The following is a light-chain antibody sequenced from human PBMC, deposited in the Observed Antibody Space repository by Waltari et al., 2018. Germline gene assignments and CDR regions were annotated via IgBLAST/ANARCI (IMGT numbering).Light chain of an antibody. Sequence: EVVLTQSPGALSLSPGERATVSCRASQSITKRYFAWYQQKPGQAPRLLIYGASSRAPGIPDRFSGSGSGTDVTLTISRLEPDDFAVYYCQQYGSSIMYTFGQGTKLEIK. CDR3: QQYGSSIMYT. CDR1: QSITKRY. J-gene: IGKJ2*01. V-gene: IGKV3-20*01. CDR2: GAS.